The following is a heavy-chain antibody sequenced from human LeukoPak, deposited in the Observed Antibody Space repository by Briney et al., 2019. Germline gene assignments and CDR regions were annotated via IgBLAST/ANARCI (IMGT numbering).Heavy chain of an antibody. CDR2: ISGSGGST. D-gene: IGHD1-14*01. CDR1: GFTFSSYA. Sequence: GGSLRLSCVGSGFTFSSYAMSWVRQAPGKGLEWVSVISGSGGSTYYAESVKGRFTISRDNSKNTLYLQMNSLRPDDTAVYYCANAIGTTRLFDYWGQGTLVTVSS. CDR3: ANAIGTTRLFDY. V-gene: IGHV3-23*01. J-gene: IGHJ4*02.